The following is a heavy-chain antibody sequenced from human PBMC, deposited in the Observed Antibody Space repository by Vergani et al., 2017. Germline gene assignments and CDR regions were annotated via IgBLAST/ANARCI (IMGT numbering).Heavy chain of an antibody. CDR2: IYTSGST. J-gene: IGHJ3*02. Sequence: QVQLQESGPGLVKPSQTLSLTCTVSGGSISSGSYYWSWIRQPAGKGLEWIGRIYTSGSTNYNPSLKSRVTISVDTSKNQFSLKLSSVTAADTAVYYCAREPLSSSWDPAAFDIWGQGTMVTVSS. D-gene: IGHD6-13*01. CDR1: GGSISSGSYY. CDR3: AREPLSSSWDPAAFDI. V-gene: IGHV4-61*02.